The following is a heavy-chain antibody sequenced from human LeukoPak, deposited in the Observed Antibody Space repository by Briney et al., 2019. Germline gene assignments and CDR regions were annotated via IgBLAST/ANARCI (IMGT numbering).Heavy chain of an antibody. CDR2: IYYSGST. V-gene: IGHV4-39*07. Sequence: SETLSLTCTVSGGSISSSSYYWGWIRQPPGKGLEWIGSIYYSGSTYYNPSLKSRVTISVDTSKNQFSLKLSSVTAADTAVYYCARGIAVAGTEGPGDYWGQGTLVTVSS. CDR1: GGSISSSSYY. J-gene: IGHJ4*02. D-gene: IGHD6-19*01. CDR3: ARGIAVAGTEGPGDY.